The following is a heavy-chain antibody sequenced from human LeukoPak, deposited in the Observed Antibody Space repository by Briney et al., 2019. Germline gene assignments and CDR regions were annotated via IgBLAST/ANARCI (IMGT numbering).Heavy chain of an antibody. Sequence: SQTLSLTCTVSGGSISSGSYYWSWIRQPAGKGLEWIGRIYTSGSTNYNPSLKSRVTISVDTSKNQFSLNLSSVTAADTAVYYCARGDSGWSADFDYWGQGTLVTVSS. D-gene: IGHD6-19*01. CDR1: GGSISSGSYY. CDR2: IYTSGST. J-gene: IGHJ4*02. V-gene: IGHV4-61*02. CDR3: ARGDSGWSADFDY.